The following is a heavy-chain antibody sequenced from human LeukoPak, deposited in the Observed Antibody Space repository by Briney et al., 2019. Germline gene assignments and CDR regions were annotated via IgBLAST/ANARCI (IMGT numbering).Heavy chain of an antibody. CDR2: ISGSGGST. Sequence: SXXASGFTFSSYAMGWVRQAPGKGLEWVSAISGSGGSTYYADSVKGGFTISRDNSKNTLYLQMNSLRAEDTAVYYCAKDMGIQLWLSDYWGQGTLVTVSS. CDR1: GFTFSSYA. J-gene: IGHJ4*02. CDR3: AKDMGIQLWLSDY. D-gene: IGHD5-18*01. V-gene: IGHV3-23*01.